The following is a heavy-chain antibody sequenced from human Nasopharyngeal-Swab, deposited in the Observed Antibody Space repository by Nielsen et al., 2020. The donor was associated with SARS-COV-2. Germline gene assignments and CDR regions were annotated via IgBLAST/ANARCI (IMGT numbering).Heavy chain of an antibody. CDR2: IYYSGST. J-gene: IGHJ4*02. CDR1: GGSISSYS. Sequence: SETLSLTCTVSGGSISSYSWSWIRLPPGKGLEWIGYIYYSGSTNYSPSLKSRVTISVDTSKNQFSLKLSSVTAADTAVYYCARATRYYGSGSYYKGPKFDYWGQGTLVTVSS. D-gene: IGHD3-10*01. CDR3: ARATRYYGSGSYYKGPKFDY. V-gene: IGHV4-59*08.